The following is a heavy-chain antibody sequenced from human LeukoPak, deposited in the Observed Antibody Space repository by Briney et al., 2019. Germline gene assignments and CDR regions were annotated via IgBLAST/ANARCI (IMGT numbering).Heavy chain of an antibody. CDR3: ARHYGSSWYGRTQKDAFDI. V-gene: IGHV4-34*01. D-gene: IGHD6-13*01. CDR2: INHSGST. CDR1: GGSISSYY. J-gene: IGHJ3*02. Sequence: SETLSLTCTVSGGSISSYYWSWIRQPPGKGLEWIGEINHSGSTNYNPSLKSRVTISVDTSKNQFSLKLSSVTAADTAVYYCARHYGSSWYGRTQKDAFDIWGQGTMVTVSS.